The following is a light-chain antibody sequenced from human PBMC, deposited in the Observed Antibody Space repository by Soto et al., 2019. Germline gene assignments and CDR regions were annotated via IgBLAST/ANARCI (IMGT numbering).Light chain of an antibody. V-gene: IGKV3-20*01. Sequence: EIVLTQSPGTLSLSPGERATLSCRASDNVDSNYLAWYQQKPGQPPRIIIFGASGRATGIPDRFSGSGSGTDFTLTISRLEPEDFAVYYCQQYGSLSWTFGQGTKVDIK. CDR2: GAS. CDR3: QQYGSLSWT. J-gene: IGKJ1*01. CDR1: DNVDSNY.